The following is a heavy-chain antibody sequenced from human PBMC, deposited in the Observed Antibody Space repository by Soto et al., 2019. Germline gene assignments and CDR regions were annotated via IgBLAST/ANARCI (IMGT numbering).Heavy chain of an antibody. J-gene: IGHJ4*02. Sequence: ASVKVSCKASGYTFTSYGISWVRQAPGQGLEWMGWISAYNGNTNYAQKLQGRVTMTTDTSTSTAYMELRSLRSDDTAVYYCARDLTAWELLLILDYWGQGTLVTVSS. V-gene: IGHV1-18*01. CDR1: GYTFTSYG. CDR2: ISAYNGNT. CDR3: ARDLTAWELLLILDY. D-gene: IGHD1-26*01.